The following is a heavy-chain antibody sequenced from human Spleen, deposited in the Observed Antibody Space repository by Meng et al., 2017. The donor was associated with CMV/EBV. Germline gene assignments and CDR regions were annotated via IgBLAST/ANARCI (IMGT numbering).Heavy chain of an antibody. CDR1: GFTFSSYA. Sequence: GFTFSSYAMSWVRQAPGKGLEWISSISRSGDDTYYADSVKGRFTVSRDNSKNTLYLQMNTLRAEDTALYYCAKGGIIIVPAIRGVDYWGQGTLVTVSS. D-gene: IGHD2-2*01. CDR2: ISRSGDDT. J-gene: IGHJ4*02. V-gene: IGHV3-23*01. CDR3: AKGGIIIVPAIRGVDY.